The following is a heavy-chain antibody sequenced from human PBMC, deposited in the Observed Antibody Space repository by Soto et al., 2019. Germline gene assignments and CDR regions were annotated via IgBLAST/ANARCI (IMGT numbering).Heavy chain of an antibody. CDR1: GGSISSYY. Sequence: LETLSLTCTVSGGSISSYYWSWIRQPPGKGLEWIGYIYYSGSTNYNPSLKSRVTISVDTSKNQFSLKLSSVTAADTAVYYCARDNGYSYGYTLDHWGQGTLVTFS. V-gene: IGHV4-59*01. CDR3: ARDNGYSYGYTLDH. J-gene: IGHJ4*02. D-gene: IGHD5-18*01. CDR2: IYYSGST.